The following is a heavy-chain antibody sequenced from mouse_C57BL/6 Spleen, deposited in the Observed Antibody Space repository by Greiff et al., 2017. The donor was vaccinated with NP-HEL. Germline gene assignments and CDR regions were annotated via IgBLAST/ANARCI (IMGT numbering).Heavy chain of an antibody. J-gene: IGHJ2*01. V-gene: IGHV5-4*01. CDR3: AREWGNYLDY. Sequence: EVKVVESGGGLVKPGGSLKLSCAASGFTFSSYAMSWVRQTPEKRLEWVATISDGGSYTYYPDNVKGRFTISRDNAKNNLYLQMSQLKSEDTAMYYCAREWGNYLDYWGQGTTLTVSS. CDR2: ISDGGSYT. CDR1: GFTFSSYA.